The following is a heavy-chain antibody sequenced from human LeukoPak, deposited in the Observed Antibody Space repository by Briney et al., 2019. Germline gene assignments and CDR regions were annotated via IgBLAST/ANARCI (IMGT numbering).Heavy chain of an antibody. V-gene: IGHV3-21*01. CDR1: GFTFSSYS. CDR3: ATYTSEGSGWSEHAFDI. J-gene: IGHJ3*02. D-gene: IGHD6-19*01. Sequence: GGSLRLSRAASGFTFSSYSMNWVRQAPGKGLEWVSSISSSSDYIYYADSVRGRFTISRDNAKNSLYLQMNSLRAEDTAVYYCATYTSEGSGWSEHAFDIWGQGTMVTVSS. CDR2: ISSSSDYI.